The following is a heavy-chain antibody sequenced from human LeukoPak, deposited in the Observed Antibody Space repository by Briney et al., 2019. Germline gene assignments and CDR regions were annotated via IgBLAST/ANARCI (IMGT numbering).Heavy chain of an antibody. CDR1: GYTFTGYY. Sequence: HWASVKVSCKASGYTFTGYYMHWVRQAPGQGLEWMGWINPNSGGTNYAQKFQGRVTMTTDTSTSTAYMELRSLRSDDTAVYYCARDPFPPWGEEQQLVPWDYYYGMDVWGQGTTVTVSS. D-gene: IGHD6-13*01. V-gene: IGHV1-2*02. J-gene: IGHJ6*02. CDR3: ARDPFPPWGEEQQLVPWDYYYGMDV. CDR2: INPNSGGT.